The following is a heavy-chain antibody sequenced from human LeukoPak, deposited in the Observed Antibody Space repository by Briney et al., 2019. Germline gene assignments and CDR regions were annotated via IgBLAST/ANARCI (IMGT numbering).Heavy chain of an antibody. V-gene: IGHV1-69*06. CDR3: ASSLYSGSYYSRYYYMDV. D-gene: IGHD1-26*01. J-gene: IGHJ6*03. CDR1: GGTFSSYA. CDR2: IIPIFGTA. Sequence: SVKVSCKASGGTFSSYAISWVRQAPGQGLEWMGGIIPIFGTANYAQKFQGRVTITADKSTSTAYMEPSSLRSEDTDVYYCASSLYSGSYYSRYYYMDVGGEGTTVTVSS.